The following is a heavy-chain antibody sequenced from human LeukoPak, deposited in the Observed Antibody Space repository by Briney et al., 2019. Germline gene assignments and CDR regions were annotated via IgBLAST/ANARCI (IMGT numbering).Heavy chain of an antibody. Sequence: GGSLRLSCAASGFTFSSYWMHWVRQVPGKGLVWVSRINTDGSSTTYADSVKGRFTISRDNAKNSLYLQMNSLRAEDTAVYYCARDMVAGGPDYWGRGTLVTVSS. D-gene: IGHD6-19*01. CDR3: ARDMVAGGPDY. J-gene: IGHJ4*02. V-gene: IGHV3-74*01. CDR2: INTDGSST. CDR1: GFTFSSYW.